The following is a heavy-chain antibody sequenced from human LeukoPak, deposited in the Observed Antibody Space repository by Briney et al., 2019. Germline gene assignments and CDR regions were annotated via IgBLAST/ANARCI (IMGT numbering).Heavy chain of an antibody. V-gene: IGHV3-33*01. CDR1: GFTFSSYG. Sequence: GGSLRLSCAASGFTFSSYGMHWVRQAPGKGLEWVAVIWYDGSNKYYADSVKGRFTISRDNSKNTLYLQMNSLRAEDTAVYYCAREIGDYYDSSGYYSRDYWGQGTLVTVSS. CDR3: AREIGDYYDSSGYYSRDY. J-gene: IGHJ4*02. D-gene: IGHD3-22*01. CDR2: IWYDGSNK.